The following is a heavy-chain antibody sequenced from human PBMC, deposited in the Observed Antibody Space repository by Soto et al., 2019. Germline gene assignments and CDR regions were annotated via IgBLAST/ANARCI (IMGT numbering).Heavy chain of an antibody. CDR2: ISGSGGST. V-gene: IGHV3-23*01. CDR3: ANGYSSSDY. J-gene: IGHJ4*02. D-gene: IGHD6-6*01. CDR1: GFTFSSYA. Sequence: EVQLLESGGNLVQPGGSLRLSCAASGFTFSSYAMTWVRQAPGKGLEWVSSISGSGGSTYYADSVKGRFTISRDNSKNTLYLQMKSLRAEDTAVYYCANGYSSSDYWGQGTLVTVSS.